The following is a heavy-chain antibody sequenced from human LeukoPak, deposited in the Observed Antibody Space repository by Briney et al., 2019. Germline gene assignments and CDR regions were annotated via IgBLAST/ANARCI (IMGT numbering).Heavy chain of an antibody. Sequence: PSETLSLTCTVSGGSISSSSYYWGWIRQPPGKGLEWIGSIYYSGSTYYNPSLESRVTISVDTSKNQFSLKLSSVTAADTAVYYCARTQTVGSKWEPIPYYFDYWGQGTLVTVSS. J-gene: IGHJ4*02. CDR1: GGSISSSSYY. CDR3: ARTQTVGSKWEPIPYYFDY. CDR2: IYYSGST. V-gene: IGHV4-39*01. D-gene: IGHD1-26*01.